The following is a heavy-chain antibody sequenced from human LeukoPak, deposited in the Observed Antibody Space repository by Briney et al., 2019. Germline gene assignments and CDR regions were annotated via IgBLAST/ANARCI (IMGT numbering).Heavy chain of an antibody. D-gene: IGHD3/OR15-3a*01. J-gene: IGHJ4*02. V-gene: IGHV3-64*02. Sequence: GSLRLSCAASGFAFSSHAMHWVRQAPGKGLEYVAAIGSHEGAPHYADSVKGRFTISRDNSKNTLYLRMGSLRTEDMAVYYCARGVSGTGDYWGQGTLVTVSS. CDR2: IGSHEGAP. CDR3: ARGVSGTGDY. CDR1: GFAFSSHA.